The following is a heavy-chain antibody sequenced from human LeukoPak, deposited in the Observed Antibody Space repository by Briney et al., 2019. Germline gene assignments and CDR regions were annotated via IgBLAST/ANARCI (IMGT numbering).Heavy chain of an antibody. Sequence: SQTLSLTCTVSGGSISSGGYYWSWIRQHPGKGLEWIGYIYYSGSTYYNPSLKSRVTISVDTSKNQFSLKLSSVTAADTAVYYCARESSGDFWSGHRPGNAFDIWGQGTMVTVSS. V-gene: IGHV4-31*03. J-gene: IGHJ3*02. CDR3: ARESSGDFWSGHRPGNAFDI. CDR2: IYYSGST. D-gene: IGHD3-3*01. CDR1: GGSISSGGYY.